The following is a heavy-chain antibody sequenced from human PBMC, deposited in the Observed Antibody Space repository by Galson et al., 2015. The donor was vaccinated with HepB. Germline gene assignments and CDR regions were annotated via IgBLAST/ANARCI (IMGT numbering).Heavy chain of an antibody. Sequence: SLRLACAASGFTFSNAWMSWVRQAPGKGLEWVGRIKSKTDGGTTGYAAPVKGRFTISRDDSKNTLYLQMNSLKTEDTAVYYCTTQMRGGGSSWYNRQENWFDPWGQGTLVTVSS. CDR2: IKSKTDGGTT. D-gene: IGHD6-13*01. J-gene: IGHJ5*02. V-gene: IGHV3-15*01. CDR1: GFTFSNAW. CDR3: TTQMRGGGSSWYNRQENWFDP.